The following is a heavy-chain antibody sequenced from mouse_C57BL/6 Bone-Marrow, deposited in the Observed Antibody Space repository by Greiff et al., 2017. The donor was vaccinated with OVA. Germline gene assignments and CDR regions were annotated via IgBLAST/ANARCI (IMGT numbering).Heavy chain of an antibody. V-gene: IGHV15-2*01. D-gene: IGHD2-4*01. CDR1: DSEVFPIAY. CDR2: ILPSIGRT. J-gene: IGHJ4*01. CDR3: AREGDYGGDYYAMDY. Sequence: QVHVKQSGSELRSPGSSVKLSCKDFDSEVFPIAYMSWVRQKPGHGFEWIGGILPSIGRTIYGEKFEDKATLDADTLSNTAYLELNSLTSEDSAIYYCAREGDYGGDYYAMDYWGQGTSVTVSS.